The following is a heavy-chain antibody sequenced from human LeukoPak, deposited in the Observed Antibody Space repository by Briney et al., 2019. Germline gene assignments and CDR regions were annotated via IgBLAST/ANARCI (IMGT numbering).Heavy chain of an antibody. Sequence: GGSLRLSCAASGFTFSNYLMHWVRQVPGKGLVWVSRINTDGSSTTYADSVKGRFTTSRDNAKNTLYLQMNSLRAEDTAVYYCARDGVVVVPAALGLRLSAWYYMDVWGKGTTVTVSS. CDR3: ARDGVVVVPAALGLRLSAWYYMDV. CDR2: INTDGSST. CDR1: GFTFSNYL. J-gene: IGHJ6*03. D-gene: IGHD2-2*01. V-gene: IGHV3-74*01.